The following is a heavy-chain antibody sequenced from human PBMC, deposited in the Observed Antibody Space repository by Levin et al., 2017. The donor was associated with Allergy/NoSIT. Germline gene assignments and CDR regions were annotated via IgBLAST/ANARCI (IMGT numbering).Heavy chain of an antibody. J-gene: IGHJ2*01. CDR2: ISWNSGSI. V-gene: IGHV3-9*01. CDR1: GFTFDDYA. CDR3: AKDYFILGGITGTPGYFDL. Sequence: PGGSLRLSCAASGFTFDDYAMHWVRQAPGKGLEWVSGISWNSGSIGYADSVKGRFTISRDNAKNSLYLQMNSLRAEDTALYYCAKDYFILGGITGTPGYFDLWGRGTLVTVSS. D-gene: IGHD1-20*01.